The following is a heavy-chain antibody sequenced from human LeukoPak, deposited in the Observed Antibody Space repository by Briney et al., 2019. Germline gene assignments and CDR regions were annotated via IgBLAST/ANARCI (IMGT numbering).Heavy chain of an antibody. CDR3: AKESDAFDI. Sequence: GGSLRLSWAASGFTFSSYGMHWVRQAPVKGLEWVAVIWYDGSNKYYADSVKGRFTISRDNSQNTLYLQMNSLRLEDTAVYYCAKESDAFDIWGQGTMVTVSS. CDR2: IWYDGSNK. V-gene: IGHV3-30*02. CDR1: GFTFSSYG. J-gene: IGHJ3*02.